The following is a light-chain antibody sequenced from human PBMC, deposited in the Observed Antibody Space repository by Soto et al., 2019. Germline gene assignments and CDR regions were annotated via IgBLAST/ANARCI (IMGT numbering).Light chain of an antibody. Sequence: EIVLTQSPGTLSLSPGERATLSCRASQSVSSSYLAWYQQKPGQAPRLLIYGASSRATGVPPRFTGSGSGTEFTLTISDLQSEDFAVYYCQQYNSWPITFGQGTRLEIK. CDR1: QSVSSSY. V-gene: IGKV3-20*01. CDR2: GAS. J-gene: IGKJ5*01. CDR3: QQYNSWPIT.